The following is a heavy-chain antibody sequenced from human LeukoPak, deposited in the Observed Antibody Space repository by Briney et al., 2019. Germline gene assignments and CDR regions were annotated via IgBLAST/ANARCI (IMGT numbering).Heavy chain of an antibody. CDR1: GFTFSSYA. D-gene: IGHD6-6*01. J-gene: IGHJ4*02. CDR2: ISGSGGST. V-gene: IGHV3-23*01. CDR3: AKDQHSGSSFTNFDY. Sequence: GGSLRLSCAASGFTFSSYAMSWVRQAPGKGLEWVSAISGSGGSTYYADSVKGRFTISRDNSKNTLYLQMNSLRAEDTAVYYCAKDQHSGSSFTNFDYWGQGTLVTVSS.